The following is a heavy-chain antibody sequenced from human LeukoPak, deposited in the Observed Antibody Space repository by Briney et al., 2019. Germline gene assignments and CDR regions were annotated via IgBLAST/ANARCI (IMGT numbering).Heavy chain of an antibody. CDR1: GGYTGSHY. Sequence: ASETLSLTCSVSGGYTGSHYWSWIRQPAGKGLEWIGRISPSGTTHYNPSLGSRVTISVDTSKNQFSLKLSSVTAADTAVYYCARHVLSGYLNYWYFDLWGRGTLVTVSS. CDR2: ISPSGTT. CDR3: ARHVLSGYLNYWYFDL. D-gene: IGHD3-3*01. V-gene: IGHV4-4*07. J-gene: IGHJ2*01.